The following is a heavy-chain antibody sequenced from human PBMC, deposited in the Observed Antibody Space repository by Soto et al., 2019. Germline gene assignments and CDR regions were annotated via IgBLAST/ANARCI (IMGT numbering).Heavy chain of an antibody. CDR1: RYTFSTYG. D-gene: IGHD2-2*02. CDR2: INPFKGDT. V-gene: IGHV1-18*01. CDR3: ARVKVPAAILGAFDL. J-gene: IGHJ3*01. Sequence: QVQLVQSGAEMKKPGASVKVSCKASRYTFSTYGITWVRQAPGQGLDWMGWINPFKGDTNSAARFQDRVTMTTDTSTRTAYMELRSLRSDDTAVYYCARVKVPAAILGAFDLWGQGTLVTVSS.